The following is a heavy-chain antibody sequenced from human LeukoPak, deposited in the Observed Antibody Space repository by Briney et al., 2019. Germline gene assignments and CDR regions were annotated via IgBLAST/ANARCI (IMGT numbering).Heavy chain of an antibody. CDR3: ARDRRYYYDSSGYYYDAFDI. D-gene: IGHD3-22*01. J-gene: IGHJ3*02. V-gene: IGHV3-66*01. CDR1: GFTVSSNY. Sequence: GGSLRLSCAASGFTVSSNYMSWVRQAPGKGLEWVSVIYSGGSTYYADSVKGRFTISRDNSKNTLYLQMNSLRAEDTAVYYCARDRRYYYDSSGYYYDAFDIWGQGTMVTVSS. CDR2: IYSGGST.